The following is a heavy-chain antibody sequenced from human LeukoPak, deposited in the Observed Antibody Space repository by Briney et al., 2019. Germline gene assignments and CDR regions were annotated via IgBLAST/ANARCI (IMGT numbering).Heavy chain of an antibody. CDR2: ISAYNGNT. D-gene: IGHD2/OR15-2a*01. V-gene: IGHV1-18*04. CDR1: GYTFTSYG. Sequence: ASVKVSCKASGYTFTSYGISWVRQAPGQGLEWMGWISAYNGNTNYAQKFQGRVTMTTDTSTTTAYMEPRSLRSDDTAVYYCARVVIPDYYHYYGMDVWGQGTTVTVSS. CDR3: ARVVIPDYYHYYGMDV. J-gene: IGHJ6*02.